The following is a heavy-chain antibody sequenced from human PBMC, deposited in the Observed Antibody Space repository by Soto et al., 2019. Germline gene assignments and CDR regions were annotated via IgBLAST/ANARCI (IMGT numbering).Heavy chain of an antibody. CDR2: ISAYNGNT. CDR1: GYTFTSYG. CDR3: ARDRGPYCTNGVCYTEGYYNYYMDV. D-gene: IGHD2-8*01. Sequence: QVQLVQSGAEVKKPGASVKVSCKASGYTFTSYGISWVRHAPGQGLEWMGWISAYNGNTNYAQKLQGRVTMTTDTSTSTAYMELRSLRSDDTAVYYCARDRGPYCTNGVCYTEGYYNYYMDVWGKGTTVTVSS. V-gene: IGHV1-18*01. J-gene: IGHJ6*03.